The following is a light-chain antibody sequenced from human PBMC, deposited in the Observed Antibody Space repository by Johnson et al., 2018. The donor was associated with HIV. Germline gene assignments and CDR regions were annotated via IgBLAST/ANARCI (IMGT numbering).Light chain of an antibody. J-gene: IGLJ1*01. CDR3: GTWDSSLSAGV. CDR2: ENN. V-gene: IGLV1-51*02. Sequence: QPVLTQPPSVSAAPGQKVTISCSGSSSNIGNNYVSWYQQLPGTAPKLLIYENNKRPSGIPDRFSGSKSGTSATLGITGLQTVDEADYYCGTWDSSLSAGVFGTGTKVTVL. CDR1: SSNIGNNY.